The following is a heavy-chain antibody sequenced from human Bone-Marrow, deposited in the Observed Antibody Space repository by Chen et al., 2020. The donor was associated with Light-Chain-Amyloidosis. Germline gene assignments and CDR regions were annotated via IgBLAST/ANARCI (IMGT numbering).Heavy chain of an antibody. Sequence: QVQLQESGPGLVKPSGTLSLTCTVSGGSISSGKWWSWVRQSPGKGLEWIGEVYHNGGTNYNPALKNRVTIFVDNSKNQFSLQLTSVTAADTAVYFCASVGSDYYDNSGFYPLDYWGQGTLVTVSS. V-gene: IGHV4-4*02. D-gene: IGHD3-22*01. CDR1: GGSISSGKW. J-gene: IGHJ4*02. CDR2: VYHNGGT. CDR3: ASVGSDYYDNSGFYPLDY.